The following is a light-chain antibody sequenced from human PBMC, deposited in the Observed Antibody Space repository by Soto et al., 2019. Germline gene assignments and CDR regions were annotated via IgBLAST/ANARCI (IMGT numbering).Light chain of an antibody. V-gene: IGKV3-20*01. J-gene: IGKJ1*01. CDR2: GAS. CDR3: QQYGSSGT. Sequence: EIVLTKSPATLSLSPGERARLSCRASQSVSNNYLAWSKQKPGQAPRLLIYGASNRATGIPDRFSGSGSGTDFTLTIRRLEPEDFAVYYCQQYGSSGTVGQGTKVDI. CDR1: QSVSNNY.